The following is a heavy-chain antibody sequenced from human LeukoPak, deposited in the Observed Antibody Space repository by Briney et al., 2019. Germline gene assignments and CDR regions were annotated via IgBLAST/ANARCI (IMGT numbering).Heavy chain of an antibody. CDR1: GFTFRTYW. Sequence: GSLRLSCAASGFTFRTYWMTWVRQPPGKGLEWIGEINHSGSTNYNPSLKSRVTISVDTSKNQFSLKLSSVTAADTAVYYCARADGRWRWLQKNAFDIWGQGTMVTVSS. V-gene: IGHV4-34*01. D-gene: IGHD5-24*01. J-gene: IGHJ3*02. CDR2: INHSGST. CDR3: ARADGRWRWLQKNAFDI.